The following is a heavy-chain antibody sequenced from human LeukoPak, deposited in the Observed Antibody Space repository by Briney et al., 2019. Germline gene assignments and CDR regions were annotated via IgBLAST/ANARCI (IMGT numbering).Heavy chain of an antibody. J-gene: IGHJ4*02. Sequence: KPGGSLRLSCAASGFTFSSYSMNWVRQAPGKGLEWVSSISSSSSYIYYADSVKGRFTISRDNAKNSLYLQMNTLRAEDTPVSYFARDGYYGSGSYYLWGEGTLVTVSS. D-gene: IGHD3-10*01. CDR2: ISSSSSYI. CDR1: GFTFSSYS. CDR3: ARDGYYGSGSYYL. V-gene: IGHV3-21*01.